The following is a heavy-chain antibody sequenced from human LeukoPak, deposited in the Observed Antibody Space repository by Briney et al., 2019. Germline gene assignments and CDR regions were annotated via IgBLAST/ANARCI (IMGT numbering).Heavy chain of an antibody. Sequence: GASVKVSCKASGYTFTSYGISWVRQAPGQGLEWMGWISAYKGNTNYAQKLQGRVTMTTDTSTSTAYMELRSLRSDDTAVYYCARHEIVDDSGSYFSLWGQGTLVTVSS. D-gene: IGHD3-10*01. J-gene: IGHJ4*02. CDR3: ARHEIVDDSGSYFSL. CDR1: GYTFTSYG. V-gene: IGHV1-18*01. CDR2: ISAYKGNT.